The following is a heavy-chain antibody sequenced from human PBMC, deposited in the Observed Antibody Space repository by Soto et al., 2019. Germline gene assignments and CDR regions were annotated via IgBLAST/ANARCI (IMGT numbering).Heavy chain of an antibody. Sequence: QVQLVQSGAEVKKPGASVKVSCKASGYTFTSYYMHWVRQAPGQGLEWMGIINPSGGSTSYAQKFXXRXTRXRDTSTSTVYMELSSLRSEDTAVYYCASIAAAGDYWGQGTLVTVSS. CDR1: GYTFTSYY. CDR2: INPSGGST. D-gene: IGHD6-13*01. CDR3: ASIAAAGDY. J-gene: IGHJ4*02. V-gene: IGHV1-46*01.